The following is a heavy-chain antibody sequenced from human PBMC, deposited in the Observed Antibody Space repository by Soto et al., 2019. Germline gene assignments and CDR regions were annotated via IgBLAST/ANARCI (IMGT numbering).Heavy chain of an antibody. J-gene: IGHJ4*02. CDR1: GFTFSSYS. CDR3: ASLSLVSSGDYRGG. V-gene: IGHV3-21*01. Sequence: EVQLVESGGGLVKPGGSLRLSCAASGFTFSSYSMNWVREAPGKGLEWVSSISSSSSYIYYADSVTGRFTISRDNTKNSLYLQMNSLRAEDTAVYYCASLSLVSSGDYRGGWCPGTLVTVSS. D-gene: IGHD4-17*01. CDR2: ISSSSSYI.